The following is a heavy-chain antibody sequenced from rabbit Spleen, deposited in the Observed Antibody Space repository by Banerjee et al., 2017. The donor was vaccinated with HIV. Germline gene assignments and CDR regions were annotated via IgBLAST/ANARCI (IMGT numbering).Heavy chain of an antibody. Sequence: LVEYGGDLVQPGASLTLTCTASGFDFSAYTFMCWVRQAPGKGLEWIACIDTGSRDFTYYASWAKGRFTISKTSSTTVTLQMTSLTAADTATYFCARDVTNVIGWNFGLWGQGTLVTVS. J-gene: IGHJ4*01. V-gene: IGHV1S40*01. D-gene: IGHD1-1*01. CDR3: ARDVTNVIGWNFGL. CDR1: GFDFSAYTF. CDR2: IDTGSRDFT.